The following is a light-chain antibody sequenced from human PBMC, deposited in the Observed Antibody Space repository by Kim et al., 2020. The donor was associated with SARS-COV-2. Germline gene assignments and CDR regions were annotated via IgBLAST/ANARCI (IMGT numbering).Light chain of an antibody. CDR1: QSVSTY. J-gene: IGKJ1*01. CDR3: QQYYNWWT. Sequence: SVSPGERATLSCRASQSVSTYLAWYQQKPGQAPRLLIYGASTRATGIPARFSGSGSGTEFTLTISSLQSEDFAIYYCQQYYNWWTFGQGTKVDIK. V-gene: IGKV3-15*01. CDR2: GAS.